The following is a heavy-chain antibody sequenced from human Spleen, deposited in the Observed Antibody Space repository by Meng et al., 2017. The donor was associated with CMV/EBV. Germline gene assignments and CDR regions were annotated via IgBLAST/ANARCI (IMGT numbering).Heavy chain of an antibody. J-gene: IGHJ4*02. CDR2: IYYSGST. Sequence: SETLSLTCSVTGGSISSSSHYWGWIRQPPGKGLEWIASIYYSGSTYYNPSLKSRVTISVDTSKNQFSLKLRSVTAADTAVYFCARDDRLDTSSWYWGQGTLVTVSS. V-gene: IGHV4-39*07. CDR3: ARDDRLDTSSWY. D-gene: IGHD6-13*01. CDR1: GGSISSSSHY.